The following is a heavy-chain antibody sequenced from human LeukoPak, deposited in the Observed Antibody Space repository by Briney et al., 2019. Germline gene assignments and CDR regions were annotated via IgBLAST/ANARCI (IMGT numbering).Heavy chain of an antibody. D-gene: IGHD1-26*01. Sequence: SETLSLTCTVSGGSISSYYWSWIRQPPGKGLEWIGYIYYSGSTNYNPSLKSRVTISVDTSKNQFSLKLSSVTAADTAVFYCARISGSLGWFDPWGQGTLVTVSS. CDR2: IYYSGST. V-gene: IGHV4-59*01. J-gene: IGHJ5*02. CDR3: ARISGSLGWFDP. CDR1: GGSISSYY.